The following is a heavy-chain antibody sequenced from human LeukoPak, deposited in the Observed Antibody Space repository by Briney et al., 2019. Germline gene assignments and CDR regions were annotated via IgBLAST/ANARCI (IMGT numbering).Heavy chain of an antibody. D-gene: IGHD2-2*02. J-gene: IGHJ4*02. CDR2: MNPNSGNT. CDR3: ARVGYCSSTSCYTHFDY. V-gene: IGHV1-8*01. CDR1: GYTFTSYD. Sequence: ASVKVSCKASGYTFTSYDINWVRQATGQGLEWMGWMNPNSGNTGYAQKFQGRVTMTRNTSISTAYMELSSLMSEDTAVYYCARVGYCSSTSCYTHFDYWGQGTLVTVSS.